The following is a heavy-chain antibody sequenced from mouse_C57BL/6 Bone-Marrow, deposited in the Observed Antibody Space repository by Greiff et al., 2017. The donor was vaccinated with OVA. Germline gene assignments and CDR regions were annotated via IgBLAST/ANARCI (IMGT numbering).Heavy chain of an antibody. CDR1: GFNIKDDY. Sequence: EVQRVESGAELVRPGASVKLSCTASGFNIKDDYMHWVKQRPEQGLEWIGWIDPENGDTEYASKFQGKATITADTSSNTAYLQLSSLTSEDTAVYYCTEVTTVEAYWGQGTLVTVSA. V-gene: IGHV14-4*01. CDR2: IDPENGDT. J-gene: IGHJ3*01. CDR3: TEVTTVEAY. D-gene: IGHD1-1*01.